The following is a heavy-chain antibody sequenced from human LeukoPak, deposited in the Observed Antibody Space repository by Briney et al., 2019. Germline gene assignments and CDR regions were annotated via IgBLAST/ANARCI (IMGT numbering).Heavy chain of an antibody. CDR3: ARDVGSLVVDY. D-gene: IGHD2-8*02. V-gene: IGHV1-2*07. Sequence: ASVKVSCKASGYTFTDYYIHWVRQAPGQGLEWMGWINPNSGGTNYAHKFQGRVTMTSDTSISTVYMDLSSLNSDDTAVYYCARDVGSLVVDYWGQGTLVTVSS. CDR1: GYTFTDYY. J-gene: IGHJ4*02. CDR2: INPNSGGT.